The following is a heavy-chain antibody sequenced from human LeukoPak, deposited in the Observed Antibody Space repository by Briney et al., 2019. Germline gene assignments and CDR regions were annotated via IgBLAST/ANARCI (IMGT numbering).Heavy chain of an antibody. CDR3: ARDVEVGSSGTNWFDP. V-gene: IGHV3-11*01. Sequence: PGGSLRLSCAASGFTFSDYYMSWIRQAPGKGLEWVSYISSSGSTIYYADAVKGRFTISRDNAKNSLYLQMNSRRAEDTAVYYCARDVEVGSSGTNWFDPWGQGTLVTVSS. CDR2: ISSSGSTI. J-gene: IGHJ5*02. D-gene: IGHD3-22*01. CDR1: GFTFSDYY.